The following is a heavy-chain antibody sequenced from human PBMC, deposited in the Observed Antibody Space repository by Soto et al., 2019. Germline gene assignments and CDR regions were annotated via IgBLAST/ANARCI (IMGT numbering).Heavy chain of an antibody. J-gene: IGHJ4*01. Sequence: EGSLRLSCEASGFTFNNAWMSWVRQAPGKGLEWVGRIKSKTDAGTADYAAPVKGRFTISRDDSRNTLYLEMNSLKTDDTAVYYCTTVDYFDSIGYYSLDYWGHGTLVTVSS. CDR3: TTVDYFDSIGYYSLDY. V-gene: IGHV3-15*01. CDR2: IKSKTDAGTA. CDR1: GFTFNNAW. D-gene: IGHD3-22*01.